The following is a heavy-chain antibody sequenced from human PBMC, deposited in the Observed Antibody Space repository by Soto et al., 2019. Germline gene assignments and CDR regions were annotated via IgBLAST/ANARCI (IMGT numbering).Heavy chain of an antibody. CDR2: ISAYNGNT. D-gene: IGHD2-2*03. CDR1: GYTFTSYG. J-gene: IGHJ6*02. V-gene: IGHV1-18*01. CDR3: ASGYCSSTSCRYYYYGMDV. Sequence: ASVKVSCKASGYTFTSYGISWVRQAPGQGLEWMGWISAYNGNTNYAQKLQGRVTMTTDTSTSTAYMELRSLRSDDTAVYYCASGYCSSTSCRYYYYGMDVWGQGTTVPVSS.